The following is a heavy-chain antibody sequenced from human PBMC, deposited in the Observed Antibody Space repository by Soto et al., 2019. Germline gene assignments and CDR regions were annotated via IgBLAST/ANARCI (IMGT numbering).Heavy chain of an antibody. J-gene: IGHJ4*02. D-gene: IGHD3-10*01. Sequence: ASVKVSCKASGGTFSSYTISWVRQAPGQGLEWMGRIIPILGIANYAQKFQGRVTITADKSTSTAYMELSSLRSEDTAVYYCAREGKYYGSGDYWGQGTLVTVSS. CDR3: AREGKYYGSGDY. V-gene: IGHV1-69*04. CDR2: IIPILGIA. CDR1: GGTFSSYT.